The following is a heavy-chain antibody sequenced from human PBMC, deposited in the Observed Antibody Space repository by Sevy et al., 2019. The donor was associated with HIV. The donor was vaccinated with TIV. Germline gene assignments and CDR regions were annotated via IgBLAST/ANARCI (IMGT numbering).Heavy chain of an antibody. J-gene: IGHJ6*02. CDR2: LGGTT. Sequence: GGSLRLSCVGSGITLANYFMTWVRQAPGKGLEWVAGLGGTTEYADSVKGRFSISSDNTKNTLMLQKNRLRAEDSAVYYCVHLHSYNNDMGVWGQGTTVTVSS. CDR3: VHLHSYNNDMGV. CDR1: GITLANYF. V-gene: IGHV3-23*01. D-gene: IGHD1-20*01.